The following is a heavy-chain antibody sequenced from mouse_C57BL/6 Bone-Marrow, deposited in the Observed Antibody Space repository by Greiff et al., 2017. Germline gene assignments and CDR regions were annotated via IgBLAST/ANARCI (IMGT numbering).Heavy chain of an antibody. J-gene: IGHJ3*01. Sequence: QVQLKQPGAELVMPGASVKLSCKASGYTFTSYWMHWVKQRPGQGLEWIGEIDPSASYTNYNQKFKGKSTLTVDKSSITAYMPLSSLTSEDSAVYYCARKVLNGCIVAWFADWGQGTLVTVAA. V-gene: IGHV1-69*01. CDR3: ARKVLNGCIVAWFAD. CDR2: IDPSASYT. CDR1: GYTFTSYW. D-gene: IGHD2-2*01.